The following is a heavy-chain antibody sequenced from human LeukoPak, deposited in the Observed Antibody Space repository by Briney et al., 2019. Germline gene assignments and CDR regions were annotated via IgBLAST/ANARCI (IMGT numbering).Heavy chain of an antibody. V-gene: IGHV4-59*01. J-gene: IGHJ4*02. CDR2: IYYSGST. Sequence: SETLSLTCTVHGGSISSYYGSWIRQPPGKGLEWIGYIYYSGSTNYNPSLKSRVTISVDTSKNQFSPKLSSVTAADTAVYYCARDQGTSGDYGGLDYWGQGTLVTVSS. CDR1: GGSISSYY. D-gene: IGHD4-17*01. CDR3: ARDQGTSGDYGGLDY.